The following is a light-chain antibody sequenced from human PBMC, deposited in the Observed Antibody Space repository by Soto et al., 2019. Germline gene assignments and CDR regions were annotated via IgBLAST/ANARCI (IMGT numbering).Light chain of an antibody. V-gene: IGLV2-23*01. CDR3: CSYAGXTYV. Sequence: QSSLTQPASVSGSPVQSITISCTGTSSDVGSVDVFSWYQQHPGKSPTLIIYAGNRRPSGCSSRFSGSQSDTTPSLTISGLQAEDEADYYRCSYAGXTYVVGRGTKVXV. CDR1: SSDVGSVDV. CDR2: AGN. J-gene: IGLJ1*01.